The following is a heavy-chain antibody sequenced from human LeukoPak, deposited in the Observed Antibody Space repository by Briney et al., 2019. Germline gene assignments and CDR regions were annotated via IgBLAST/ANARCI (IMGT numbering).Heavy chain of an antibody. CDR1: GFTVSSNY. V-gene: IGHV3-66*01. Sequence: GGSLRLSCTASGFTVSSNYMSWVRQAPGKGLEWVSVIYSGGSTYYADTVKGRFTISRDNSKNTLYLQMNSLRAEDTAVYYCAKSMTYYGSGSFCFDYWGQGTLVTVSS. CDR3: AKSMTYYGSGSFCFDY. D-gene: IGHD3-10*01. CDR2: IYSGGST. J-gene: IGHJ4*02.